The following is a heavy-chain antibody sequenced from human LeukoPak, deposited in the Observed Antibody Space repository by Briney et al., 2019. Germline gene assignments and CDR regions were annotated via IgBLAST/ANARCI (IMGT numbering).Heavy chain of an antibody. Sequence: SETLSLTCTVSGGSISSYYWSWIRQPPGKGLEWIGEINHSGSTNYNPSLKSRVTISVDTSKNQFSLKLSSVTAADTAVYYCARRLDYYGSGSYPWFDPWGQGTLVTVSS. CDR1: GGSISSYY. J-gene: IGHJ5*02. V-gene: IGHV4-34*01. D-gene: IGHD3-10*01. CDR3: ARRLDYYGSGSYPWFDP. CDR2: INHSGST.